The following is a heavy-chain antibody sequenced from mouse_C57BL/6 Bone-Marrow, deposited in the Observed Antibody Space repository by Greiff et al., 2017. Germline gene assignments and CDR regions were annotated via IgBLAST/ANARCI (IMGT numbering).Heavy chain of an antibody. J-gene: IGHJ3*01. CDR2: LYPGNSDT. CDR3: TRAFYYYGSSPWFAY. D-gene: IGHD1-1*01. V-gene: IGHV1-5*01. CDR1: GYTFTSYW. Sequence: EVQLQQSGTVLARPGASVKMSCKTSGYTFTSYWMHWVKQRPGQGLEWIGALYPGNSDTSYNQKFKGKAKLTAVTSASTAYMELSSLTNEDSAFYFCTRAFYYYGSSPWFAYWGQGTLVTVSA.